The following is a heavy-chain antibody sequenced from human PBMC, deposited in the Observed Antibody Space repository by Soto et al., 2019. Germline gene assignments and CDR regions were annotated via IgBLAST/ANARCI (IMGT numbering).Heavy chain of an antibody. V-gene: IGHV1-8*02. Sequence: ASVKVSCKASGYTFNNYDIHWVRQAPGHGLEWMGWMNPNSGNTGYAQNFRGRVTMTQNTAIGTAYMELSSLRSDDTATYYCTRAYGEETVDFWGQGTLVTVSS. CDR2: MNPNSGNT. D-gene: IGHD2-21*01. J-gene: IGHJ4*02. CDR3: TRAYGEETVDF. CDR1: GYTFNNYD.